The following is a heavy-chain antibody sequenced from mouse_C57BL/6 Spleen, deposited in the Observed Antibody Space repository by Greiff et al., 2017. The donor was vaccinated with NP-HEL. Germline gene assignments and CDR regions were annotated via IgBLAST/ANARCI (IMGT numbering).Heavy chain of an antibody. J-gene: IGHJ2*01. Sequence: QVQLQQPGAELVKPGASVKLSCKASGYTFTSYWMQWVKQRPGQGLEWIGEIDPSDSYTNYNQKFKGKATLTVDTSSSTAYVQLSSLTSEDSAVYYCARRKTTVVATDYWGQGTTLTVSS. CDR3: ARRKTTVVATDY. CDR2: IDPSDSYT. V-gene: IGHV1-50*01. CDR1: GYTFTSYW. D-gene: IGHD1-1*01.